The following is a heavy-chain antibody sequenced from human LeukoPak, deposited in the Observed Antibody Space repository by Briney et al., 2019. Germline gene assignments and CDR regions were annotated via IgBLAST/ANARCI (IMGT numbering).Heavy chain of an antibody. CDR3: ASEGYDILTGYLSPY. J-gene: IGHJ4*02. CDR1: GGSFSGYY. V-gene: IGHV4-34*01. Sequence: RSSGTLSLTCAVYGGSFSGYYWSWIRQPPGKGLEWIGEINHSGSTNYNPSLKSRVTISVDTSKNQFSLKLSSVTAADTAVYYCASEGYDILTGYLSPYWGQGTLVTVSS. CDR2: INHSGST. D-gene: IGHD3-9*01.